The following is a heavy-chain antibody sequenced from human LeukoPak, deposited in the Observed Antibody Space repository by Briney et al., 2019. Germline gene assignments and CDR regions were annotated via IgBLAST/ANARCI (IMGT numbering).Heavy chain of an antibody. D-gene: IGHD3-10*01. J-gene: IGHJ3*02. V-gene: IGHV4-39*07. CDR1: GGSISSSSYY. CDR3: ARLGYYGSGSYRDDAFDI. CDR2: IYYSGST. Sequence: SETLSLTCTVSGGSISSSSYYWGWIRQPPGKGLEWIGSIYYSGSTNYNPSLKSRVTISVDTSKNQFSLKLSSVTAADTAVYYCARLGYYGSGSYRDDAFDIWGQGTMVTVSS.